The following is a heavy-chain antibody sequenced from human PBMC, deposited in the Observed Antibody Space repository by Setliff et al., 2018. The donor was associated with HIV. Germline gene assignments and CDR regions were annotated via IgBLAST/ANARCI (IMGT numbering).Heavy chain of an antibody. CDR1: GFTFDDYA. Sequence: GGSLRLSCAASGFTFDDYAMHWVRQAPGKGLEWVSGITWNSGSIGYADSVKGRFIASTDNAKNSLFLQMNSLKAEDTAVYYCARAYNVYDYRSDSSGYDYWGQGTLVTVSS. CDR3: ARAYNVYDYRSDSSGYDY. CDR2: ITWNSGSI. J-gene: IGHJ4*02. D-gene: IGHD3-22*01. V-gene: IGHV3-9*01.